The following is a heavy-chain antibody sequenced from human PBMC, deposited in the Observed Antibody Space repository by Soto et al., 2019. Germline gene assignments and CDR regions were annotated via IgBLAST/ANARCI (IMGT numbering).Heavy chain of an antibody. CDR1: GFTFSSYR. D-gene: IGHD2-15*01. Sequence: QVQLVESGGGVVQPGRSLRLSCAASGFTFSSYRMHWVRQAPGKGLEWVAVIWYDGSNKYYADSVKGRFTISRDNSKNTLYLQMNSLRAEDTAVYYCARVGVRYCSGGSCYWPLGYWGQGTLVTVSS. CDR3: ARVGVRYCSGGSCYWPLGY. V-gene: IGHV3-33*01. J-gene: IGHJ4*02. CDR2: IWYDGSNK.